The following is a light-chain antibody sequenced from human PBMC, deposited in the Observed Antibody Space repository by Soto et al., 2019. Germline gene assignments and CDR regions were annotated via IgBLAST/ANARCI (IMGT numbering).Light chain of an antibody. Sequence: QSVLTQPPSASGTPGQRVTISCSGRSSNIGSNTVNWYQHLPGTAPKLLIYSNNQRPSGVPDRISGSKSGTSASLAISGLQSEDEADYYCAAWDDSLNGYVFGTGTKLTVL. J-gene: IGLJ1*01. CDR3: AAWDDSLNGYV. V-gene: IGLV1-44*01. CDR2: SNN. CDR1: SSNIGSNT.